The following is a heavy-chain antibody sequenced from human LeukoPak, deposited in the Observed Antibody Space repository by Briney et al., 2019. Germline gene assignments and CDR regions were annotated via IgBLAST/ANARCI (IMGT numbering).Heavy chain of an antibody. CDR2: ISSSGSYI. J-gene: IGHJ4*02. CDR3: ARTIAAAGLAEVDY. CDR1: GFIFSNYN. V-gene: IGHV3-21*01. Sequence: GGSLRLSCAASGFIFSNYNMNWVRQAPGKGLEWVSFISSSGSYIYFADSVNGRFTISRDNAKNSLYLQMNSLRAEDTAVYYCARTIAAAGLAEVDYWGQGTLVTVSS. D-gene: IGHD6-13*01.